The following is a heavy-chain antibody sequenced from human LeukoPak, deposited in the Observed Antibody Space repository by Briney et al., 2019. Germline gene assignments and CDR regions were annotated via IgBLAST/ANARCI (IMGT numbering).Heavy chain of an antibody. V-gene: IGHV3-48*01. D-gene: IGHD2-15*01. CDR2: INSGSSTI. Sequence: GGSLRLSCAASGFTFSSYSMNWVRQAPGKGLEWLSYINSGSSTINYADSVKGRFTISRDNSKNTLYLQMNSLRAEDTAVYYCAKGLGYCSGGSCPYYYYYMDVWGKGTTVTISS. CDR1: GFTFSSYS. CDR3: AKGLGYCSGGSCPYYYYYMDV. J-gene: IGHJ6*03.